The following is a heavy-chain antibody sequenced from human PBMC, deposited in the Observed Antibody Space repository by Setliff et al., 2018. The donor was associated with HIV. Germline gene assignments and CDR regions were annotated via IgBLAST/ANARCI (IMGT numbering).Heavy chain of an antibody. CDR2: INHSGST. D-gene: IGHD3-9*01. CDR3: ARLYYAISTAYVDGFDS. CDR1: GGSFSGYY. V-gene: IGHV4-34*01. Sequence: PSETLSLTCAVYGGSFSGYYWSWIRQPPGKGLEWIGEINHSGSTSYNPSLKIRVSISVGTSKNQFSLRLSSVTAADSAVYYCARLYYAISTAYVDGFDSWGQGTLVTVSS. J-gene: IGHJ4*02.